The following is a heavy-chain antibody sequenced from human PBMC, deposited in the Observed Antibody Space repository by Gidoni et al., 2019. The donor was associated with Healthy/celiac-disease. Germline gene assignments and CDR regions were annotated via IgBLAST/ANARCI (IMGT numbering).Heavy chain of an antibody. CDR1: GGSFSGYY. CDR2: INHSGST. CDR3: ARMVRGVIIPENDY. V-gene: IGHV4-34*01. Sequence: QVQLQQGGAGQVKPSEALSLTCAVYGGSFSGYYWSWIRQPPGKGRAWIGEINHSGSTNYNPSLKSTVTISVDTSKNQFSLKLSSVPAADTAVYYCARMVRGVIIPENDYWGQGTLVTVSS. J-gene: IGHJ4*02. D-gene: IGHD3-10*01.